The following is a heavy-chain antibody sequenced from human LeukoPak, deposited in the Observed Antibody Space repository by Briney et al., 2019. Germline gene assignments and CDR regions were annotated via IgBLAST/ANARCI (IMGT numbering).Heavy chain of an antibody. CDR3: AKGFWAMAFDY. Sequence: GGSLRLSCAASGFTFSSYSMNWVRQAPGKGLEWVSDISGSGGSTYYADSVKGRFTISRDNSKNTLYLHMNSLRAEDTAVYYCAKGFWAMAFDYWGPGTLVTVSS. CDR2: ISGSGGST. J-gene: IGHJ4*02. D-gene: IGHD5-24*01. V-gene: IGHV3-23*01. CDR1: GFTFSSYS.